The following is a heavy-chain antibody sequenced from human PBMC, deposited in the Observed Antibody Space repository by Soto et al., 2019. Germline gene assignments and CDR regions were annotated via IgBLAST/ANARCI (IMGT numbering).Heavy chain of an antibody. V-gene: IGHV5-51*01. D-gene: IGHD2-15*01. J-gene: IGHJ3*02. CDR1: GYSFTSYW. CDR2: IYPGDSDT. Sequence: GESLKISCKGSGYSFTSYWIGWVRQMPGKGLEWMGIIYPGDSDTRYSPSFQGQVTISADKSINTAYLQWSSLKASDTAMYYCARKVVVVAAIAAFDIWGQGTMVTVSS. CDR3: ARKVVVVAAIAAFDI.